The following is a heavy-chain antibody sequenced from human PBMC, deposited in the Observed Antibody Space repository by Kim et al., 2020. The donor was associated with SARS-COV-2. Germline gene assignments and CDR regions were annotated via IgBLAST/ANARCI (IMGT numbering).Heavy chain of an antibody. V-gene: IGHV1-18*01. J-gene: IGHJ6*02. Sequence: ASVKVSCKASGYTFTSYGISWVRQAPGQGLEWMGWISAYNGNTNYAQKLQGRVTMTTDTSTSTAYMELRSLSSDDTAVYYCARDGDIVAARGLYYYYGMDVWGQGTTVTVSS. D-gene: IGHD5-12*01. CDR3: ARDGDIVAARGLYYYYGMDV. CDR1: GYTFTSYG. CDR2: ISAYNGNT.